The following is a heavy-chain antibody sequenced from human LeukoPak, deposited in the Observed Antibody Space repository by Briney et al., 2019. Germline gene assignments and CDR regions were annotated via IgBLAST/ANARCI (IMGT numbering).Heavy chain of an antibody. CDR2: IIPIFGTA. Sequence: SVKVSCKASGGTFSSYAISWVRQAPGQGLEWMGGIIPIFGTANYAQKFQGRVTITADESTSTAYMELSSLRSEDTAVYYCARSIGGVRWYFDYWAREPWSPSPQ. V-gene: IGHV1-69*01. CDR3: ARSIGGVRWYFDY. CDR1: GGTFSSYA. J-gene: IGHJ4*02. D-gene: IGHD1-26*01.